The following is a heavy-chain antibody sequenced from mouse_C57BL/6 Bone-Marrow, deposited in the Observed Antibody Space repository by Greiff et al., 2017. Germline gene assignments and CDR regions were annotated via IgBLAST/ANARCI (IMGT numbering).Heavy chain of an antibody. V-gene: IGHV5-12*01. J-gene: IGHJ4*01. CDR2: ISNGGGST. Sequence: EVKLVESGGGLVQPGGSLKLSCAASGFTFSDYYMYWVRQTPEKRLEWVAYISNGGGSTYYPDTVKGRFTISRDNAKNTLYLQMSRLKSEDTAMYYCARRIYYDYDGPPYYYAMDYWGQGTSVTVSS. CDR1: GFTFSDYY. D-gene: IGHD2-4*01. CDR3: ARRIYYDYDGPPYYYAMDY.